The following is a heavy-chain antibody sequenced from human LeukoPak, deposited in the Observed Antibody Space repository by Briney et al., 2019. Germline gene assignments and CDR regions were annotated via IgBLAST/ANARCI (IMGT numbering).Heavy chain of an antibody. CDR3: ARQEYSSGWPYYYYYMDV. Sequence: SETLSLTCTVSGGSISSSSYYWGWIRQPPGKGLEWIGSIYYSGSTYYNPSLKSRVTISVDTSKNQFSLKLSSVTAADTAVYYCARQEYSSGWPYYYYYMDVWGKGTTVTISS. CDR1: GGSISSSSYY. J-gene: IGHJ6*03. CDR2: IYYSGST. V-gene: IGHV4-39*01. D-gene: IGHD6-19*01.